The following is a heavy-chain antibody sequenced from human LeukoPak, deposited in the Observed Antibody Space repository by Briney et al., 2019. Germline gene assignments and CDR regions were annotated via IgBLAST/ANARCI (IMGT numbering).Heavy chain of an antibody. CDR2: ISAYNGNT. J-gene: IGHJ5*02. CDR1: GYTLTSHR. Sequence: ASLKVSCKASGYTLTSHRISWVRQAPGQGLEWMGWISAYNGNTNYAQKLQGRVTMTTDTSTSTAYMELRSLRSDDTAVYYCARVVGATNWFDPWGQGTLVTVSS. V-gene: IGHV1-18*01. CDR3: ARVVGATNWFDP. D-gene: IGHD1-26*01.